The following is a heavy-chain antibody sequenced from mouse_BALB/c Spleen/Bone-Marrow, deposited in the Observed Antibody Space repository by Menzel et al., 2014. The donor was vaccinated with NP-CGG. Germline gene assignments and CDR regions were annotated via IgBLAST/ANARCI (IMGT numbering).Heavy chain of an antibody. CDR1: GFTFTDYY. J-gene: IGHJ2*01. Sequence: EVMLVESGGGLVQPGGSLRLSCATSGFTFTDYYMSWVRQPPGKALEWLGFIRNKPNGYTTVYSASVKGRFTISRDNSQSILYLQMNTLRAEDSDTYYCARDDYGRGYWGQGTTLTVSS. D-gene: IGHD1-1*01. CDR3: ARDDYGRGY. CDR2: IRNKPNGYTT. V-gene: IGHV7-3*02.